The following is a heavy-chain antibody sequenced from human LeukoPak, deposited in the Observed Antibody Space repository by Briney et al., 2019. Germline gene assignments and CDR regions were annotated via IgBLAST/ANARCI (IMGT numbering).Heavy chain of an antibody. J-gene: IGHJ4*02. CDR1: GFTFSSYG. Sequence: GGSLRLSCAASGFTFSSYGMHWVRQAPGKGLEWVAFIRYDGSNKYYADSVKGRFTISRDNSKNTLYLQMNSLRAEDTAVYYCAKDTDRITMIQLDYWGQGTLVTVSS. D-gene: IGHD3-22*01. V-gene: IGHV3-30*02. CDR2: IRYDGSNK. CDR3: AKDTDRITMIQLDY.